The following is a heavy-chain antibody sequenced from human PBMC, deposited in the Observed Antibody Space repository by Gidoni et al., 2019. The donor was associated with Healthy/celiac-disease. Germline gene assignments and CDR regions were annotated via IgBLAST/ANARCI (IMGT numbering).Heavy chain of an antibody. J-gene: IGHJ4*02. CDR1: GVTVSSNY. CDR3: ARDGDSSGYYDY. V-gene: IGHV3-66*02. D-gene: IGHD3-22*01. Sequence: EVRLVVSGGGLVQPGGSRSRSCAAYGVTVSSNYMSWVRQAPGKGLEWVSVIYSGGSTYYADSVKGRFTISRDNSKNTLYLQMNSLRAEDTAVYYCARDGDSSGYYDYWGQGTLVTVSS. CDR2: IYSGGST.